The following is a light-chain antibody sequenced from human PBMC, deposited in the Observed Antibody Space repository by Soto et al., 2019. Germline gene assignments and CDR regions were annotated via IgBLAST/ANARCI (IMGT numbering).Light chain of an antibody. Sequence: QSVLTQPPSASVSPGQSVTISCTGTSSDVGSYNYVSWYQQHPGKAPKLMIWEVSKRPSGVPDRFSGSKYGNTASLTVSGLQAEDEADYYCSSYADSLNFVVFGGGTK. V-gene: IGLV2-8*01. CDR1: SSDVGSYNY. CDR3: SSYADSLNFVV. J-gene: IGLJ2*01. CDR2: EVS.